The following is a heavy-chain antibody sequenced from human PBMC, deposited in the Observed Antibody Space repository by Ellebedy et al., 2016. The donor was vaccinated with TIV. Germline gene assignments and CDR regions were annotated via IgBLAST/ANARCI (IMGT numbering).Heavy chain of an antibody. D-gene: IGHD5-18*01. J-gene: IGHJ4*02. CDR2: LIPILNIP. CDR1: GGTLSTYA. Sequence: AASVKVSCKASGGTLSTYAITWVRQAPGQGLAWMGGLIPILNIPNYAQKFQGRVTITADKSTITAYMELNSLTSEETAVYYCAREGTSYSYGLRFDYWGQGTLVTVSS. V-gene: IGHV1-69*10. CDR3: AREGTSYSYGLRFDY.